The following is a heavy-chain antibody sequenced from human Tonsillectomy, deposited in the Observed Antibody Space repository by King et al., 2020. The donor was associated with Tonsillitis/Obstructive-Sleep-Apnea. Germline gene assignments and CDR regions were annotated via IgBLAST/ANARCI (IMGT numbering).Heavy chain of an antibody. CDR3: ASTGTTGLYYYYYMDV. Sequence: QLVQSGAEVKKPGSSVKVSCKASGGTFSSYAISWVRQSPGQGLEWMGGIIPIFGTANYAQKFQGRVTITADESTSTAYMALSSLRSEDTAVSYCASTGTTGLYYYYYMDVWGKGTTVTVSS. D-gene: IGHD1-7*01. J-gene: IGHJ6*03. CDR2: IIPIFGTA. CDR1: GGTFSSYA. V-gene: IGHV1-69*12.